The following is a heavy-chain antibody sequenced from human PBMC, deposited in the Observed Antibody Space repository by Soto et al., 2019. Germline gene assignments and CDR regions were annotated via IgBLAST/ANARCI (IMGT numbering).Heavy chain of an antibody. J-gene: IGHJ5*02. V-gene: IGHV4-59*01. CDR1: GGSISSYY. CDR2: IYYSGST. CDR3: ARRYDGYSSSWQEHNWFDP. D-gene: IGHD6-13*01. Sequence: TVSGGSISSYYWSWIRQPPGKGLEWIGYIYYSGSTNYNPSLKSRVTISVDTSKNQFSLKLSSVTAADTAVYYCARRYDGYSSSWQEHNWFDPWGQGTLVTVSS.